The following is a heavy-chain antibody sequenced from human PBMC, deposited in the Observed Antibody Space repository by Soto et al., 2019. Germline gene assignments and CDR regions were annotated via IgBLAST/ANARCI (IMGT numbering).Heavy chain of an antibody. D-gene: IGHD6-6*01. J-gene: IGHJ6*02. CDR3: AKVIRADSTSSNFYYYSGLDV. Sequence: PGGSLRLSCAASGFTFSSYSMHWVRQAPGKGLEWLAVISNTGINKYYADSVKGRFTISRDNSRDTLFLQMNSLRGEDTAIYYCAKVIRADSTSSNFYYYSGLDVWGQGTTVTVSS. CDR1: GFTFSSYS. CDR2: ISNTGINK. V-gene: IGHV3-30*18.